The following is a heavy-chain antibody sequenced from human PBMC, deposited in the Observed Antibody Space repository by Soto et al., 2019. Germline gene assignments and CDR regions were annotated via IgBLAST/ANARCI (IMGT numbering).Heavy chain of an antibody. CDR2: ISWDGGST. V-gene: IGHV3-43*01. CDR1: GFTLDDYT. D-gene: IGHD3-22*01. Sequence: EVQLVESGGVVVQPGGSLRLSCAASGFTLDDYTMHWVRQAPGKGLEWVSLISWDGGSTYYADSVKGRFTISRDNSKNSLYLQMNSLRTEDTALYYCAKDLGSSGDYWGQGTLVTVSS. CDR3: AKDLGSSGDY. J-gene: IGHJ4*02.